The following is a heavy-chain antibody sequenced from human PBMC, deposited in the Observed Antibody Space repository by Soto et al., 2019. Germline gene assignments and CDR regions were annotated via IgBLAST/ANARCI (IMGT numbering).Heavy chain of an antibody. J-gene: IGHJ2*01. V-gene: IGHV1-18*01. CDR1: GYTFTSYG. CDR3: ARFMIVVTTSNWYFDL. Sequence: QVQLVQSGAEVKKPGASVKVSCKASGYTFTSYGIIWVRQVPGQALAWMGWISAYNGNTNYAQKLQGRVTMTTDTSTSTAYMELRSLRSDDTAVYYCARFMIVVTTSNWYFDLWGRGTLVTVSS. D-gene: IGHD2-21*01. CDR2: ISAYNGNT.